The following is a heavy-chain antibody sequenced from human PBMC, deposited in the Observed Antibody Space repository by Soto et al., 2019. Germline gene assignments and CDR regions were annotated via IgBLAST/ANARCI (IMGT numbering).Heavy chain of an antibody. D-gene: IGHD2-2*01. Sequence: GGSLRLSCAASGFTFSSYSMNWVRQAPGKGLEWVSSISSSSSYIYYADSVKGRFTISRDNAKNSLYLQMNSLRAEDTAVYYCARATRERHPSDIVVVPAAISSDWFDPWGQGTLVTVSS. CDR3: ARATRERHPSDIVVVPAAISSDWFDP. CDR2: ISSSSSYI. V-gene: IGHV3-21*01. CDR1: GFTFSSYS. J-gene: IGHJ5*02.